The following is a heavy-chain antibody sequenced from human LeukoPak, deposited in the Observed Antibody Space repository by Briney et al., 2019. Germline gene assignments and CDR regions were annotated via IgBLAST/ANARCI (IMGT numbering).Heavy chain of an antibody. Sequence: GGSLRLSCAGSGFRFSDYYMAWIRQTPGKGLQRVSFFDRGRDGKAPADSVQGRFTFSRDNDKNSLYLLLNSLTAEDTAVYHCAREVGSSRAFDIWGQGTMVTVSS. CDR1: GFRFSDYY. CDR3: AREVGSSRAFDI. V-gene: IGHV3-11*05. J-gene: IGHJ3*02. CDR2: FDRGRDGK. D-gene: IGHD2-15*01.